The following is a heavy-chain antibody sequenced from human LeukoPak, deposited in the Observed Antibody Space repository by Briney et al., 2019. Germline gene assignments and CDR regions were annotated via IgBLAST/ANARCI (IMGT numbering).Heavy chain of an antibody. CDR2: IYHSGST. D-gene: IGHD5-24*01. J-gene: IGHJ5*02. CDR3: ARVGAYVEMATIVNSWFDP. CDR1: GGSFSGYY. Sequence: SETLSLTCAVYGGSFSGYYWGWIRQPPGKGLEWIGSIYHSGSTYYNPSLKSRVTISVDTSKNQFSLKLSSVTAADTAVYYCARVGAYVEMATIVNSWFDPWGQGTLVTVSS. V-gene: IGHV4-38-2*01.